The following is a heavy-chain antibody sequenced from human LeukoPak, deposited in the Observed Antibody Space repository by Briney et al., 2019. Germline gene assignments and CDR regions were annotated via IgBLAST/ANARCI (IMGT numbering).Heavy chain of an antibody. Sequence: GGSLSLSCAAYGFTFCSYGMHWVRPAPGKGLEWVAVISYGGSNKYYADSVKGRFTISRDNSKNTLYLQMNSLRAEYTAVYYCAKIAAAGTFDYWGQGTLVTVSS. V-gene: IGHV3-30*18. CDR1: GFTFCSYG. J-gene: IGHJ4*02. D-gene: IGHD6-13*01. CDR2: ISYGGSNK. CDR3: AKIAAAGTFDY.